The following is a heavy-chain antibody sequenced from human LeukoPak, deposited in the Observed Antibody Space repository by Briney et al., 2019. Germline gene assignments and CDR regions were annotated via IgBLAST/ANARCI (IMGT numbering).Heavy chain of an antibody. Sequence: ASVKVSCKASGGTFSSYAISWVRQAPGQGLEWMGWMNPNSGNTGYAQSFQGRVTITRNTHISTAYMELSSLRSEDTAVYYCARVEENSGYSHIYWGQGTLVTVSS. CDR3: ARVEENSGYSHIY. D-gene: IGHD5-12*01. J-gene: IGHJ4*02. V-gene: IGHV1-8*02. CDR2: MNPNSGNT. CDR1: GGTFSSYA.